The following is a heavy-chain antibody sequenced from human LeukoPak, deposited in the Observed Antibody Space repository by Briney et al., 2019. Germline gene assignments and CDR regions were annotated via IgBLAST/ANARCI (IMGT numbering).Heavy chain of an antibody. CDR2: IYYSGST. CDR1: GFTFRSYE. CDR3: ARLPLLRGYSYGRYGMDV. Sequence: GSLRLSCVASGFTFRSYEMNWVRQPPGKGLEWIGSIYYSGSTYYNPSLKSRVTISVDTSKNQFSLKLSSVTAADTAVYYCARLPLLRGYSYGRYGMDVWGQGTTVTVSS. V-gene: IGHV4-39*01. J-gene: IGHJ6*02. D-gene: IGHD5-18*01.